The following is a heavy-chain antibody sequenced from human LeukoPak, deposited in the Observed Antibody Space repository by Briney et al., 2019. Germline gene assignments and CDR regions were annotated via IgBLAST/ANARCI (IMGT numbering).Heavy chain of an antibody. D-gene: IGHD6-13*01. CDR3: ARGYSRPV. J-gene: IGHJ4*02. CDR1: AFTFSSYW. Sequence: GSLRLSCAASAFTFSSYWMSWVRQAPGKGLEWIGEINHSGSTNYNPSLKSRVTISVDTSKNQFSLKLSSVTAADTVVYYCARGYSRPVWGQGTLVTVSS. CDR2: INHSGST. V-gene: IGHV4-34*01.